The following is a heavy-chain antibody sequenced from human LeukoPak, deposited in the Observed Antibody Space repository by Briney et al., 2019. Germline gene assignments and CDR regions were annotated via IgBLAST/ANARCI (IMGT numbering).Heavy chain of an antibody. J-gene: IGHJ3*02. CDR3: ARASLRAFDI. CDR1: GGSISSYY. Sequence: KTSETLSLTCTVSGGSISSYYWSWIRQPPGKGLEWIGYIYYSGSTSYNPSLKSRVTISVDTSKNQFSLKLSSVTAADTAVYYCARASLRAFDIWGQGTMVTVSS. V-gene: IGHV4-59*01. CDR2: IYYSGST.